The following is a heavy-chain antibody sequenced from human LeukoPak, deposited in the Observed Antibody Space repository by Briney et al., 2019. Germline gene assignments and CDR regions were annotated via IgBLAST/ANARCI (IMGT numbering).Heavy chain of an antibody. V-gene: IGHV3-30*18. CDR2: ISTDGKDK. Sequence: GGSLRLSCAASGFTLSNYAIHWVRQAPGKGLEWVTVISTDGKDKKYADSVKGRFAISRDNSKNTLDLQKNSLRAEDTAVYYCAKDQKWGPADYYFDSWGQGTLVTVSS. D-gene: IGHD2-2*01. J-gene: IGHJ4*02. CDR1: GFTLSNYA. CDR3: AKDQKWGPADYYFDS.